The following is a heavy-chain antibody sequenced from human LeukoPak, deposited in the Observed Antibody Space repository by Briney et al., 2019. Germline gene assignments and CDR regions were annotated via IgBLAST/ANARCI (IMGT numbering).Heavy chain of an antibody. D-gene: IGHD4-17*01. CDR2: ISAYNGDT. CDR1: GYTFTSYG. J-gene: IGHJ5*02. Sequence: ASVKVSCKPSGYTFTSYGISWVRQAPGQGLEWMGWISAYNGDTNYAQKLQGRVTMTTDTSTSTAYMELRSLRSDDTAVYYCARVYGDYDWFDPWGQGTLVTVSS. V-gene: IGHV1-18*01. CDR3: ARVYGDYDWFDP.